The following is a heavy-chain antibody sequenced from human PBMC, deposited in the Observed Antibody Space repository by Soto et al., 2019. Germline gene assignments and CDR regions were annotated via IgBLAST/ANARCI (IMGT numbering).Heavy chain of an antibody. CDR2: IYWSDEK. CDR1: GFSLTTPGVG. Sequence: QITLKESGPTLVKPTQTLTLTCAFSGFSLTTPGVGVGWIRQPPGKALEWLALIYWSDEKRYSPSLKSRLTITKDTPKNQVVLTMTNMDPVDTATYYCALRGHCSGDSCYSAWGQGNLVTVSS. J-gene: IGHJ5*02. V-gene: IGHV2-5*01. D-gene: IGHD2-15*01. CDR3: ALRGHCSGDSCYSA.